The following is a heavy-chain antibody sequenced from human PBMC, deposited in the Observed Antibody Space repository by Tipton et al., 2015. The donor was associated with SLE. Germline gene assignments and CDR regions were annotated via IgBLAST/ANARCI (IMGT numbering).Heavy chain of an antibody. D-gene: IGHD3-16*01. V-gene: IGHV5-51*01. CDR2: IHPGDSET. J-gene: IGHJ5*02. Sequence: QLVQSGAEIKKPGESLKISCKGSGYTFRNYGVGWVRQMPGKGLEWMGVIHPGDSETRYSPSFQGQVTFSADTSITTAYLQWSSLKGSDSAMYYCARQAPGGLFDHWGQGILVTVSS. CDR3: ARQAPGGLFDH. CDR1: GYTFRNYG.